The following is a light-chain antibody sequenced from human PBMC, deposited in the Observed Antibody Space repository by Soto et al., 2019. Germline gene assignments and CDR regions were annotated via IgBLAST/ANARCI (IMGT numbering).Light chain of an antibody. CDR3: LQHHSDPYT. J-gene: IGKJ2*01. Sequence: DIQMTQSPFSLSASIGDRVTITCRASQGIRYDLGWYQQKPGKAPKRLIYAASSLQSGVPSRFSGSGSGTEFTRTISSLQTEDFATYYCLQHHSDPYTVGQGTKLDIK. V-gene: IGKV1-17*01. CDR1: QGIRYD. CDR2: AAS.